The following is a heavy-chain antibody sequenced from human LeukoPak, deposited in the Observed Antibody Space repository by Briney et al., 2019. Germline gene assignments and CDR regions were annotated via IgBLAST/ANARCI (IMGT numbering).Heavy chain of an antibody. CDR1: GFTFSSYA. V-gene: IGHV3-64*04. CDR2: INSNGGTT. J-gene: IGHJ4*02. CDR3: ATGSGYYYDH. D-gene: IGHD3-22*01. Sequence: GSLRLSCSVSGFTFSSYATHWVRQAPGKGLEYVSAINSNGGTTYYADSVKGRFTISRDNSKNTLYLQMSSLRAEDTAVYYCATGSGYYYDHWGQGTLVTVSS.